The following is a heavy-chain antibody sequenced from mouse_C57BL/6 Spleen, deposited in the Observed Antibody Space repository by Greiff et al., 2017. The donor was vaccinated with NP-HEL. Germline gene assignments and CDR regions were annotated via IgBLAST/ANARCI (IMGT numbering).Heavy chain of an antibody. Sequence: EVKLVESGPELVKPGASVKISCKASGYSFTGYYMNWVKQSPEKSLEWIGEINPSTGGTTYNQKFKAKATLTVDKSSSTAYMQLKSLTSEDSAVYYCARGSMITTAMDYWGQGTSVTVSS. CDR3: ARGSMITTAMDY. J-gene: IGHJ4*01. CDR2: INPSTGGT. D-gene: IGHD2-4*01. CDR1: GYSFTGYY. V-gene: IGHV1-42*01.